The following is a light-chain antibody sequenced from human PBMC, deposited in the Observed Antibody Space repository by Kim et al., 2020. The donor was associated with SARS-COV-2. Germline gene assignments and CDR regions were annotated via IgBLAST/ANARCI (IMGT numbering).Light chain of an antibody. CDR2: VGTGGIVG. V-gene: IGLV9-49*01. CDR1: SGYSNYK. J-gene: IGLJ1*01. Sequence: CTLSSGYSNYKGDWYQQRPGKGPRFGMRVGTGGIVGSKGDGIPDRFSVLGSGLKRYLTIKNIQEEDESDYHCGADHGSGSNFVYVFGTGTKVTVL. CDR3: GADHGSGSNFVYV.